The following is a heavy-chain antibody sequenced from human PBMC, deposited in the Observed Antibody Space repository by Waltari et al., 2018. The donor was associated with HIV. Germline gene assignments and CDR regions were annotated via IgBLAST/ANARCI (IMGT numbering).Heavy chain of an antibody. CDR2: IKSNTDGGTT. V-gene: IGHV3-15*01. D-gene: IGHD3-16*01. J-gene: IGHJ4*02. CDR3: TTVGGGTRDY. Sequence: DVLLLHSGVDSGKPGRFLTLAGAACGFSNCVAWMRWVRQAPGKGLEWVGRIKSNTDGGTTDYAAPVKGRFTISRDDSKTTLYLEMNSLKTEDTAVYYCTTVGGGTRDYWGQGTLITVSS. CDR1: GFSNCVAW.